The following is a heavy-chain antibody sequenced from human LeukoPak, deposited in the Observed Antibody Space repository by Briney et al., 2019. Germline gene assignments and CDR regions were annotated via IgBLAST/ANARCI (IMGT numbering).Heavy chain of an antibody. J-gene: IGHJ5*02. V-gene: IGHV1-18*01. CDR2: ISAYNGNT. CDR1: GYTFTSYG. Sequence: GASVKVSCKAPGYTFTSYGISWVRQAPGQGLEWMGWISAYNGNTNYAQKLQGRVTMTTDTSMSTAYMELRSLRSDDTAVYYCARPQKGDTPGNWFDPWGQGTLVTVSS. CDR3: ARPQKGDTPGNWFDP. D-gene: IGHD2-2*02.